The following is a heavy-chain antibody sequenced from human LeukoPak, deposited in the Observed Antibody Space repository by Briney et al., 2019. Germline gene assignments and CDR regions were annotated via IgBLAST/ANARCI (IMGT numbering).Heavy chain of an antibody. Sequence: PSQTLSLTCAVSGGSISSGGYSWSWIRQPPGKGLEWIGSIYHSGSTYYNPSLKSRVTISVDRSKNQFSLKLSSVTAADTAVYYCARGDAFDIWGQGTMVTVSS. CDR2: IYHSGST. CDR3: ARGDAFDI. J-gene: IGHJ3*02. CDR1: GGSISSGGYS. V-gene: IGHV4-30-2*01.